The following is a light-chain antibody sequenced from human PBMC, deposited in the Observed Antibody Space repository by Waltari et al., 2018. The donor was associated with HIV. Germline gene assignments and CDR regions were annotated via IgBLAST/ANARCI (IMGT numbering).Light chain of an antibody. Sequence: DIQMTQPPSTVSASVGDRVTISCRASQSISSWLAWYQQKPGKAPKLLVYKASTLESGVPSRFIGSGSGTEFTLTISSLQPDDFATYYCQKYNSYPYTFGQGTKLEI. V-gene: IGKV1-5*03. CDR3: QKYNSYPYT. CDR1: QSISSW. J-gene: IGKJ2*01. CDR2: KAS.